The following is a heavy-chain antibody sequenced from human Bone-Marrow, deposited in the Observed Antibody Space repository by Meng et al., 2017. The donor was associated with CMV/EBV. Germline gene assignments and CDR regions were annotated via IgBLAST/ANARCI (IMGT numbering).Heavy chain of an antibody. Sequence: LGQSWAEVKKPGASVKVSCKASGYPFTSYGISWVRQAPGQGLEWMGWISAYNGNTNYAQKLQGRVTMTTDTSTSTAYMELRSLRSDDTAVYYCARAVGSGSYGWFDPWGQGTLVTVSS. CDR3: ARAVGSGSYGWFDP. D-gene: IGHD3-10*01. J-gene: IGHJ5*02. CDR1: GYPFTSYG. CDR2: ISAYNGNT. V-gene: IGHV1-18*01.